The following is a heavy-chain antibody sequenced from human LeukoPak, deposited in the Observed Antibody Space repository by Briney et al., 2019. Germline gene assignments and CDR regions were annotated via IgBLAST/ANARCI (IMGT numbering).Heavy chain of an antibody. CDR1: GDSVFSNSAS. D-gene: IGHD2-2*01. V-gene: IGHV6-1*01. J-gene: IGHJ4*02. CDR2: TYYRSKWYN. CDR3: ARDFGPYCSSFSCYFDD. Sequence: SQTLSLTCAISGDSVFSNSASWNWIRQSPSRGLEWLGRTYYRSKWYNDYAVSVKSRITINPDTSKNQFSLQLNSVTPEDTAVYYCARDFGPYCSSFSCYFDDWGQGTLVTVSS.